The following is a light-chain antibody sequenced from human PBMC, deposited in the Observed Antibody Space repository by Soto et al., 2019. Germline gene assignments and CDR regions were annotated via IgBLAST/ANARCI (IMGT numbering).Light chain of an antibody. CDR1: SSDVGSYKL. CDR2: DDS. CDR3: CSYASSSILYV. Sequence: QSVLTQPASVSGSPGQSITISCTGTSSDVGSYKLVSWYQHHPGKAPKLMIYDDSERPSGVSNRFSGSTSGNTASLTISGLQAEDEADYYCCSYASSSILYVFGTGTKLTVL. J-gene: IGLJ1*01. V-gene: IGLV2-23*01.